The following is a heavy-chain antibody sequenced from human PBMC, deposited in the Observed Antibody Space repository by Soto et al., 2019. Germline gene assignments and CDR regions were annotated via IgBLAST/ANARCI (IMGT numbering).Heavy chain of an antibody. CDR3: ARDNTRRGTCDS. J-gene: IGHJ3*02. CDR1: DGSFSVYY. Sequence: PSETLSLTCALYDGSFSVYYWIWMRQSPGKGLEWIGEINHAGSANYNPALKSRVTMSADTSKNQFSLRLTSVTAADTAVYYCARDNTRRGTCDSWGQGTKVTVSS. CDR2: INHAGSA. V-gene: IGHV4-34*01. D-gene: IGHD1-1*01.